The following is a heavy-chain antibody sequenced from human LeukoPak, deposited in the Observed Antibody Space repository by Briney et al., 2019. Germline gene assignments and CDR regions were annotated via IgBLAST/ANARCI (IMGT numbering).Heavy chain of an antibody. D-gene: IGHD1-26*01. J-gene: IGHJ4*02. Sequence: ASVKVSCKASGYTFTGYYMHWVRQAPGQGLGWMGWINPNSGGTNYAQKFQGRVTMTRDTSISTAYMELSRLRSDDTAVYYCARAPNSGSYFDFDYWGQGTLVTVSS. V-gene: IGHV1-2*02. CDR1: GYTFTGYY. CDR3: ARAPNSGSYFDFDY. CDR2: INPNSGGT.